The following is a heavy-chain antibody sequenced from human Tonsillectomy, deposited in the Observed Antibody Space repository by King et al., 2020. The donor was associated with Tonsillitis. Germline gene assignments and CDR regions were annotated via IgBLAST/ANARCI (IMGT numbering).Heavy chain of an antibody. D-gene: IGHD1-14*01. CDR3: ARGSPDVYYYYYGMDV. CDR2: ISYDGSNK. Sequence: VQLVESGGGVVQPGRSLRLSCAASGFTFSSYAMHWVRQAPGKGLEWVAVISYDGSNKYYADSVKGRFTISRDNSKNTLYLQMKSLRAEDTAVYYCARGSPDVYYYYYGMDVWGQGTTVTVSS. CDR1: GFTFSSYA. J-gene: IGHJ6*02. V-gene: IGHV3-30-3*01.